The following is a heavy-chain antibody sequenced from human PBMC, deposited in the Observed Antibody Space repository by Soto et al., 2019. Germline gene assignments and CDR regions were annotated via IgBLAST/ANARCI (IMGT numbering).Heavy chain of an antibody. D-gene: IGHD1-26*01. CDR1: GFSLTTDRVG. CDR2: IYWDDSK. CDR3: AHAYGGRSLY. Sequence: QITLKESGPTLVKPTQTLTLTCTFSGFSLTTDRVGVGWIRQPPGEALEWLAVIYWDDSKTYRPSLESRLTITKDTSKNQVAPTMTNMDSLDTATYFCAHAYGGRSLYGGQGTLVTVSS. J-gene: IGHJ4*02. V-gene: IGHV2-5*02.